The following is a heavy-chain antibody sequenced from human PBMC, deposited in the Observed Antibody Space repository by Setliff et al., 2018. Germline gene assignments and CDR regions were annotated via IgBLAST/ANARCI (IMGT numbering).Heavy chain of an antibody. V-gene: IGHV3-7*01. CDR1: GFTFSNYA. CDR3: SSYLVS. Sequence: GSLRLSCVASGFTFSNYAMDWARQAPGKGLEWVANIKEDGSQRNYVDAVRGRFTVSRDNARNLLYLQMNSLRVDDTAVYYCSSYLVSWGQGALVTVSS. CDR2: IKEDGSQR. J-gene: IGHJ4*02. D-gene: IGHD2-21*01.